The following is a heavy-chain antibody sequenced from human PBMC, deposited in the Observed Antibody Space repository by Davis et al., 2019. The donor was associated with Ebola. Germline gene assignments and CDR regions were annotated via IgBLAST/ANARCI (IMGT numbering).Heavy chain of an antibody. V-gene: IGHV4-59*01. CDR3: ARDKFCSSSSCWRGWGWFDP. Sequence: MPSETLSLTCTVSGGSINDYCWSWIRQPPGRGLEWFGYICYSGSTNYNPSLKSRVTMSLDTSKNQISLRLTSVTAADTAVYYCARDKFCSSSSCWRGWGWFDPWGQGTLVTVSS. D-gene: IGHD2-15*01. CDR1: GGSINDYC. CDR2: ICYSGST. J-gene: IGHJ5*02.